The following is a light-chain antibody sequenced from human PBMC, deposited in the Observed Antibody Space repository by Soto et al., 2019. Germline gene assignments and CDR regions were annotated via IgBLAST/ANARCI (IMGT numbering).Light chain of an antibody. CDR1: QSVGSY. CDR2: GAS. Sequence: EVVMTQSPATLSLSPGERATLSCRASQSVGSYLAWYQQRPGQAPSLLIFGASSRATGIPARFTGSGSGTDFTLTINSLQSEASAVYFCQHYANRPLTFGGGTKVEIK. V-gene: IGKV3-15*01. CDR3: QHYANRPLT. J-gene: IGKJ4*01.